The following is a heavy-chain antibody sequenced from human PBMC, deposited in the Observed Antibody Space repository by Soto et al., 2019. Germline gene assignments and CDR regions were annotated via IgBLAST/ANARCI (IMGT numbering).Heavy chain of an antibody. CDR1: GFTFSSYA. CDR2: ISGSGGST. CDR3: AKRVGIAAAGTPVGNGFDP. D-gene: IGHD6-13*01. J-gene: IGHJ5*02. V-gene: IGHV3-23*01. Sequence: GGSLRLSCAASGFTFSSYAMSWVRQAPGKGLEWVSAISGSGGSTYYADSVKGRFTISRDNSKNTLYLQMNSLRAEDTAVYYCAKRVGIAAAGTPVGNGFDPWGQGTLVTVSS.